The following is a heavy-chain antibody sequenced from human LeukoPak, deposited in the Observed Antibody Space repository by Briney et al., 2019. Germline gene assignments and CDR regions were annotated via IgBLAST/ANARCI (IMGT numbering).Heavy chain of an antibody. V-gene: IGHV4-59*08. J-gene: IGHJ4*02. D-gene: IGHD7-27*01. Sequence: SETLSLTCTVSGGSISNYYWSWIRQPPGKRLEWIAYVSYSGSSSSNPSLEGRVTISVDMSKNQFSLRLSSVTASDTAVYYCARLQGRGDNYLDYWGQGTLVTVSS. CDR1: GGSISNYY. CDR3: ARLQGRGDNYLDY. CDR2: VSYSGSS.